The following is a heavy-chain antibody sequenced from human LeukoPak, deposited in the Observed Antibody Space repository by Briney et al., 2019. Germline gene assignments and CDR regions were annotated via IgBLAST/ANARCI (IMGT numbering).Heavy chain of an antibody. CDR2: IYYSGST. J-gene: IGHJ5*02. Sequence: SQTLSLTCTVSGGSISSSSYYWGWIRQPPGKGLEWIGSIYYSGSTYYNPSLKSRVTISVDTSKNQFSLKLSSVTAADTAVYYCASSAPYCGGDCYGFDPWGQGTLVTVSS. V-gene: IGHV4-39*01. CDR1: GGSISSSSYY. D-gene: IGHD2-21*02. CDR3: ASSAPYCGGDCYGFDP.